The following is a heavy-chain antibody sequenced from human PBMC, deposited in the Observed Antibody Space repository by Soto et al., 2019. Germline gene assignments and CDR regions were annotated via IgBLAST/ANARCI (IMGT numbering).Heavy chain of an antibody. J-gene: IGHJ4*02. D-gene: IGHD6-19*01. CDR3: ARDLAVAGHFDY. CDR1: GFTFSSYG. Sequence: GGSLRLSCAASGFTFSSYGMHWVRQAPGKGLEWVAVIWYDGSNKYYADSVKGRFTISRDNSKNTLYLQMNSLRAEDTAVYYCARDLAVAGHFDYWGQGTLVTVSS. CDR2: IWYDGSNK. V-gene: IGHV3-33*01.